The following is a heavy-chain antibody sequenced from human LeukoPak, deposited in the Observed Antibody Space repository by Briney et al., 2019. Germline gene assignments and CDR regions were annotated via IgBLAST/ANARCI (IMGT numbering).Heavy chain of an antibody. CDR2: INHSGST. V-gene: IGHV4-34*01. J-gene: IGHJ2*01. CDR3: ARATRYCSGGSCYTPRYFDL. CDR1: GGSFSGYY. Sequence: SETLSLTCAVYGGSFSGYYWSWIRQPPGKGLEWIGEINHSGSTNYNPSLKSRVTISVDTSKSQFSLKLSSVTAADTAVYYCARATRYCSGGSCYTPRYFDLWGRGTLVTVSS. D-gene: IGHD2-15*01.